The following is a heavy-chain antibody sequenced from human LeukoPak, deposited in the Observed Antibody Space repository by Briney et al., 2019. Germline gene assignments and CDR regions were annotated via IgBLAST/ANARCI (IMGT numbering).Heavy chain of an antibody. CDR3: ARGGAPNLADY. V-gene: IGHV3-53*01. CDR2: IYSDSDGST. CDR1: GFIVSSNF. J-gene: IGHJ4*02. D-gene: IGHD1-14*01. Sequence: GGCLRLSCAASGFIVSSNFVNWVRQTPGRGLEWVSIIYSDSDGSTYYADSVKGRFTISRDNFKNTVYLQMNSLRVEDTAVYYCARGGAPNLADYWGQGTLVTVSS.